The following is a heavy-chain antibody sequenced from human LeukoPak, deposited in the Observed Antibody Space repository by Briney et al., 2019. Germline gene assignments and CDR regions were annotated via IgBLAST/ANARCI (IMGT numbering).Heavy chain of an antibody. D-gene: IGHD5-12*01. CDR3: ARFHNGGYETQSWNY. V-gene: IGHV1-18*01. Sequence: ASVKVSCKASGYTFTSYGISWVRQAPGQGLEWMGWISAYNGNTNYAQKLQGRVTMTTDTSTSTAYMELRSLRSDDTAVYYCARFHNGGYETQSWNYWGQGTLVTVSS. CDR2: ISAYNGNT. J-gene: IGHJ4*02. CDR1: GYTFTSYG.